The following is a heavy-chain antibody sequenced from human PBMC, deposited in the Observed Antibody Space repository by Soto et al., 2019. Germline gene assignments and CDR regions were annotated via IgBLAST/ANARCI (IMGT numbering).Heavy chain of an antibody. D-gene: IGHD1-26*01. Sequence: QVQLVQSGAEVKKPGSSVTVSCKASGNTFSTYAISWVRQAPGQGLEWMGGIVPIFDTSTYAQKFQGRITITADKSSTTSYMELSSLTSEDTGFYYCARDLHSGAYSGADYWGQGTLVTVSS. J-gene: IGHJ4*02. CDR1: GNTFSTYA. CDR2: IVPIFDTS. CDR3: ARDLHSGAYSGADY. V-gene: IGHV1-69*06.